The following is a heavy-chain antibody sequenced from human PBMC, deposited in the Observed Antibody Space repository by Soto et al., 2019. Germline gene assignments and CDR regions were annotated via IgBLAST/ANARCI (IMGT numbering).Heavy chain of an antibody. J-gene: IGHJ4*02. D-gene: IGHD4-17*01. CDR2: ILDDGSDK. V-gene: IGHV3-33*01. CDR3: ARDDDYGDNGLDY. Sequence: QVQLVEFGGGVVQPGRSLRLSCAASGFSFSSYGMHWVRQAPGKGLEWVAVILDDGSDKDYTDAVKGRFTISRDNSKNTLYLEMNSLRAEDTAVYYCARDDDYGDNGLDYWGQGTLVTVSS. CDR1: GFSFSSYG.